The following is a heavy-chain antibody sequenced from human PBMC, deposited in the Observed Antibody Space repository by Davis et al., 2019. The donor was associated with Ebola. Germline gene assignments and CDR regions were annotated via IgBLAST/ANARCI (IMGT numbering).Heavy chain of an antibody. CDR2: INPSGGST. J-gene: IGHJ3*02. D-gene: IGHD6-13*01. Sequence: ASVKVSCKASGYTFTSYYMHWVRQAPGQGLEWMGIINPSGGSTSYAQKFQGRVTMTRDTSTSTVYMELSSLRSEDTAVYYCASGGAAAGTQDAFDIWGQGTMVTVSS. CDR1: GYTFTSYY. V-gene: IGHV1-46*01. CDR3: ASGGAAAGTQDAFDI.